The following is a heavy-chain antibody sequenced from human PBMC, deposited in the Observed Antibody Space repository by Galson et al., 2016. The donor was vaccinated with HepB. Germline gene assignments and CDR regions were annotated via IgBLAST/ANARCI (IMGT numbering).Heavy chain of an antibody. J-gene: IGHJ4*02. CDR1: GMTFSDSY. CDR3: ANDQKPRGFDY. CDR2: ISSASATI. V-gene: IGHV3-11*01. D-gene: IGHD3-10*01. Sequence: SLRLSCAASGMTFSDSYMSWIRQPPGRGLELVAYISSASATISYADSVRGRFTISRDNRRSLLFLEMNSLRAEDTALYYCANDQKPRGFDYWGQGTLVTVSS.